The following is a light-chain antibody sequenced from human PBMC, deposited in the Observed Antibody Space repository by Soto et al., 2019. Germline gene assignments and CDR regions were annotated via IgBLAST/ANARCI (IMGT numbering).Light chain of an antibody. CDR1: QSVSSN. J-gene: IGKJ1*01. Sequence: EIVLTQSPGTLSLSPGERATLSCRASQSVSSNLAWYQQKPGQAPRLFIYGASTRATGIPARFSGSGSGTEFTLTISSLQSEDVAVYYCQQYNDWPGTFGQGTKV. CDR2: GAS. V-gene: IGKV3-15*01. CDR3: QQYNDWPGT.